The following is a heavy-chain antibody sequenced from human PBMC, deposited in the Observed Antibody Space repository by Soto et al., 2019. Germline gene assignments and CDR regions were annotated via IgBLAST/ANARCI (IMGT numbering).Heavy chain of an antibody. Sequence: GGSLRLSCAASGFTVSSNYMSWVRQAPGKGLEWVSVIYSGGSTYYADSVKGRFTISRDTSKNTLYLQMNSLRAEDTAVYYCAREPYYYDSSGYNRYYWGQGTLVTV. J-gene: IGHJ4*02. CDR1: GFTVSSNY. V-gene: IGHV3-53*01. D-gene: IGHD3-22*01. CDR2: IYSGGST. CDR3: AREPYYYDSSGYNRYY.